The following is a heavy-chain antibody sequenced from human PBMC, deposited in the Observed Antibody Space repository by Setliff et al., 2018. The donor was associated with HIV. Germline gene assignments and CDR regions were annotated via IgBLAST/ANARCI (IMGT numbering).Heavy chain of an antibody. V-gene: IGHV3-33*08. CDR1: EFTFSSYA. J-gene: IGHJ6*02. Sequence: GGSLRLSCAASEFTFSSYAMHWVRQAAGKGLEWVAVIWYDGSIEYYIDSVKGRFTISRDNSKNTLFLQMNSLRPEATAVYYCARDGRVGWVFTYGMDVWGQGTLVTVSS. D-gene: IGHD6-13*01. CDR3: ARDGRVGWVFTYGMDV. CDR2: IWYDGSIE.